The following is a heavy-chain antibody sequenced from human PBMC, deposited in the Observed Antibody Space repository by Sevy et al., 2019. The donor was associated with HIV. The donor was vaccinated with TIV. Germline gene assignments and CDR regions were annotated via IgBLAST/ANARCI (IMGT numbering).Heavy chain of an antibody. D-gene: IGHD3-10*01. J-gene: IGHJ6*03. Sequence: ASVKVSCKVSGYTLTELSMHWVRQAPGKGLEWMGGFDPEDGETIYAQKFQGRVTMTEDTSTDTAYMELSSLRSEDTAVYYCATPGPMVRGAPYYYYYMDVWGKGTTVTVSS. V-gene: IGHV1-24*01. CDR3: ATPGPMVRGAPYYYYYMDV. CDR1: GYTLTELS. CDR2: FDPEDGET.